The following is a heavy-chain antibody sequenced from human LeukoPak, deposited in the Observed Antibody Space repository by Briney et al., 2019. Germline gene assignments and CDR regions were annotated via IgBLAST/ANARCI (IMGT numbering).Heavy chain of an antibody. V-gene: IGHV3-23*01. J-gene: IGHJ3*02. Sequence: GGSLRLSCAASGFTFSSYAMSWVRQAPGKGLEWVSAISGSGGSTYYADSVKGRFTISRDNSKNTLYLQMNSLRAEDTAVYYCASRLPYRSGGSCYSHHDAFDIWGQGTMVTVSS. D-gene: IGHD2-15*01. CDR2: ISGSGGST. CDR1: GFTFSSYA. CDR3: ASRLPYRSGGSCYSHHDAFDI.